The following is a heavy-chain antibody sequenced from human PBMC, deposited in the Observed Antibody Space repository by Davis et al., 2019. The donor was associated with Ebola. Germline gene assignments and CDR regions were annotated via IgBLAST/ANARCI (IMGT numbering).Heavy chain of an antibody. V-gene: IGHV3-74*01. Sequence: GESLKISCAASGFTLSKYWVHWVRQAPGKGLVWVSRINPDGSSTAYADSVKGRFTISRDNAKDTLHLQMNSLRAEDTAVYYCTRILRGYWGQGALVTVSS. D-gene: IGHD2/OR15-2a*01. CDR3: TRILRGY. CDR2: INPDGSST. J-gene: IGHJ4*02. CDR1: GFTLSKYW.